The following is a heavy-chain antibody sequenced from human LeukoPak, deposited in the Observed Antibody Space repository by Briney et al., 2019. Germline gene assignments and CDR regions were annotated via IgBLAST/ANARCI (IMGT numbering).Heavy chain of an antibody. CDR1: GFTFSSYA. V-gene: IGHV3-30*04. Sequence: QTGGSVRLSCAACGFTFSSYAMHGVRQAPGKGLEWVAVISYDGSNKYYADSVKGRFTISRDNSKNTLYLQMSSLRAEDTAVYYCAKPIIVVVPAATAGSDYWGQGTLVTVSS. D-gene: IGHD2-2*01. J-gene: IGHJ4*02. CDR2: ISYDGSNK. CDR3: AKPIIVVVPAATAGSDY.